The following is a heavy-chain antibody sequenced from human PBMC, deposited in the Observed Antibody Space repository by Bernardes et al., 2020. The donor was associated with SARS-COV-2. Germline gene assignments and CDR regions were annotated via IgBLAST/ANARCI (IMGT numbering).Heavy chain of an antibody. Sequence: SETLSLTCAVYGGSFSGYYWSWIRQPPGKGLEWIGEINHSGSTNYNPSLKSRVTISVDTSKNQFSLKLSSVTAADTAVYYCARGLRVGMNSYGYYYYGMDVWGQGTTVTVSS. V-gene: IGHV4-34*01. D-gene: IGHD5-18*01. CDR1: GGSFSGYY. J-gene: IGHJ6*02. CDR3: ARGLRVGMNSYGYYYYGMDV. CDR2: INHSGST.